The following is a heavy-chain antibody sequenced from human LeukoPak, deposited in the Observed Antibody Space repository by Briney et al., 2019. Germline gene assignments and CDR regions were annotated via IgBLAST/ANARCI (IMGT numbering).Heavy chain of an antibody. J-gene: IGHJ6*03. CDR1: GGTFSSYA. D-gene: IGHD5-18*01. CDR2: IIPIFGTA. Sequence: GASVKVSCKASGGTFSSYAISWVRQAPGQGLEWMGGIIPIFGTANYAQKFQGRVTITADESTSTAYMELSSLRSEDTAVYYCATSTRGYSYGYYYHMDVWGKGTTVTISS. CDR3: ATSTRGYSYGYYYHMDV. V-gene: IGHV1-69*13.